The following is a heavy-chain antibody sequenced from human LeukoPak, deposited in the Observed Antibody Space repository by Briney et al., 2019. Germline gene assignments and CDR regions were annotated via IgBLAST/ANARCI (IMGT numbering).Heavy chain of an antibody. Sequence: GGSLRLSCAAPGFTFSSYTMNWVRQAPGKGLEWVSVLYYGVSTFYKDSVKGRFTTSGDNFNNTVYLQMNSLRAEDTAVYYCARGRQNYGDYPYWGQGTLVTVSS. CDR2: LYYGVST. D-gene: IGHD4-17*01. V-gene: IGHV3-53*01. CDR1: GFTFSSYT. CDR3: ARGRQNYGDYPY. J-gene: IGHJ4*02.